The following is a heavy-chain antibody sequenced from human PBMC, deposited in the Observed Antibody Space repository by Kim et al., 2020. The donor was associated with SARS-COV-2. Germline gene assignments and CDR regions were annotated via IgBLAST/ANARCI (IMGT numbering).Heavy chain of an antibody. CDR2: ISGSGGST. J-gene: IGHJ4*02. Sequence: GGSLRLSCAASGFTFSSYAMSWVRQAPGKGLEWVSAISGSGGSTYYADSVKGRFTISRDNSKNTLYLQMNSLRAEDTAVYYCANSRYMITFGGDYPVGAFDYWGQGTLVTVSS. CDR3: ANSRYMITFGGDYPVGAFDY. CDR1: GFTFSSYA. V-gene: IGHV3-23*01. D-gene: IGHD3-16*01.